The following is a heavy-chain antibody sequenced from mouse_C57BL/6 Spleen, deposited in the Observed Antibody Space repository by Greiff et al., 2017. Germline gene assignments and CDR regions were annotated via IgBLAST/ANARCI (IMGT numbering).Heavy chain of an antibody. V-gene: IGHV1-53*01. CDR3: ASRSTTVVYWDFDV. J-gene: IGHJ1*03. CDR1: GYTFTSYW. D-gene: IGHD1-1*01. Sequence: QVQLQQPGTELVKPGASVKLSCKASGYTFTSYWMHWVKQRPGQGLEWIGNINPSNGGTNYNEKFKSKATLTVDKSSSTAYMQLSSLTSEDSAVYYGASRSTTVVYWDFDVWGTGTTVTVSS. CDR2: INPSNGGT.